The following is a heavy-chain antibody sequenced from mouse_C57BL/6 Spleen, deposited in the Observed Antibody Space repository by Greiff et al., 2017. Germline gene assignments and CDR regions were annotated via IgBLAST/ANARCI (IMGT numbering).Heavy chain of an antibody. CDR2: ISSGSSTI. V-gene: IGHV5-17*01. Sequence: EVKLVESGGGLVKPGGSLKLSCAASGFTFSDYGMHWVRQAPEKGLEWVAYISSGSSTIYYADTVKGRFTISRDNAKNTLFLQLTSLRSEDTARYYCARRGNWDYFDYWGQGTTLTVSS. J-gene: IGHJ2*01. CDR3: ARRGNWDYFDY. D-gene: IGHD4-1*01. CDR1: GFTFSDYG.